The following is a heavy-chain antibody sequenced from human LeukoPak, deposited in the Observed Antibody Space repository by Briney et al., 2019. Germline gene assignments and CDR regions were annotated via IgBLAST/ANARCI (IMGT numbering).Heavy chain of an antibody. V-gene: IGHV5-51*01. CDR3: ARRESDYGDQNDAFDI. Sequence: GESLKISFKGSGYSFTSYWIGWVRPMPGKGLEWMGIIYPGDSDTRYSPSFQGQVTISADKSISTAYLQWSSLKASDTAMYYCARRESDYGDQNDAFDIWGQGTMVTVSS. D-gene: IGHD4-17*01. CDR2: IYPGDSDT. CDR1: GYSFTSYW. J-gene: IGHJ3*02.